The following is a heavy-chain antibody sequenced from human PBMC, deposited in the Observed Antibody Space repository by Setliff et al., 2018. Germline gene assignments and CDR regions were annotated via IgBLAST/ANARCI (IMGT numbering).Heavy chain of an antibody. J-gene: IGHJ4*02. CDR3: ATLTGDRGVDY. D-gene: IGHD7-27*01. V-gene: IGHV4-38-2*01. Sequence: ETLSLTCAVSGYSISSGYNWGWIRQPPGKGLEWIGSIYYRGSTSYNSSLKSRVSISVDTSKNQFSLNLNAVTAADTAVYYCATLTGDRGVDYWGQGRLVTVSS. CDR2: IYYRGST. CDR1: GYSISSGYN.